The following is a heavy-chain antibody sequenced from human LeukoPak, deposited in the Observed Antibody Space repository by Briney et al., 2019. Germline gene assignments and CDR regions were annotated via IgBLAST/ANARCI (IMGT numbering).Heavy chain of an antibody. CDR2: IYYSGST. CDR1: GGSISSSSYY. V-gene: IGHV4-39*01. D-gene: IGHD6-13*01. CDR3: AAGYSSSWDPARWDY. Sequence: SETLSLTCTVSGGSISSSSYYWGWIRQPPGKGLEWIGSIYYSGSTYYNPSLKSRVTISVDTSKNQFSLKLSSVTAADTAVYCCAAGYSSSWDPARWDYWGQGTLVTVSS. J-gene: IGHJ4*02.